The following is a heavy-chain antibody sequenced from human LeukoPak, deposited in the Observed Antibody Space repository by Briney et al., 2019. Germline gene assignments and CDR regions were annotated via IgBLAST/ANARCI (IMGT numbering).Heavy chain of an antibody. CDR2: IRHDESKT. J-gene: IGHJ6*03. D-gene: IGHD3-16*01. Sequence: GGSLRLSCAASGLIFSSDGMHWVRQAPGEGLEWVAYIRHDESKTFYADSVKGRFTISRDNSKNTLYLQMHSLRAEDTALYYCAKPVIPSAYQGTYYMDVWGKGTTVTVSS. V-gene: IGHV3-30*02. CDR3: AKPVIPSAYQGTYYMDV. CDR1: GLIFSSDG.